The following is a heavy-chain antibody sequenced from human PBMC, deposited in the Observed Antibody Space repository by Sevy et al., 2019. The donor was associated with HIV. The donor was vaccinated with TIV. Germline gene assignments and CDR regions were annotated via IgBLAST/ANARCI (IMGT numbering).Heavy chain of an antibody. CDR2: ISYDGTNTK. CDR3: GRDRGGILSSAFDY. D-gene: IGHD3-16*01. Sequence: GGSLRLSCVGSGFSFSDHRMHWVRQAPGKGLEWMAVISYDGTNTKYKADSVKGRFTISRDNSKNKLYLQMNGFRAEDTALNYSGRDRGGILSSAFDYWGQGTLVTVSS. V-gene: IGHV3-30*03. CDR1: GFSFSDHR. J-gene: IGHJ4*02.